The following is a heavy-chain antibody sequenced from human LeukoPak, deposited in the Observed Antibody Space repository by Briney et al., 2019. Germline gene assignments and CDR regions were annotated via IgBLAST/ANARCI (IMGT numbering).Heavy chain of an antibody. CDR1: GFTFSSYA. J-gene: IGHJ4*02. CDR3: AASAPGLHPGY. CDR2: ISYDGSNK. Sequence: GRSLRLSCAASGFTFSSYAMHWVRQAPGKGLEWVAVISYDGSNKYYADSVKGRFTISRDNSKNTLYLQMNSLRAEDTAVYYCAASAPGLHPGYWGQGTLVTVSS. V-gene: IGHV3-30-3*01. D-gene: IGHD3/OR15-3a*01.